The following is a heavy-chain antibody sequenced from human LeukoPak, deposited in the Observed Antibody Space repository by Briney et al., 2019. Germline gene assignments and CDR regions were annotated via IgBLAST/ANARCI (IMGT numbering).Heavy chain of an antibody. V-gene: IGHV1-2*02. Sequence: ASVKVSCKASGYTFTGYYMHWVRQAPGQGLEWMGWINPNSGGTNYAQKFQGRVTMTRDTSISTAYMELSRLRSGDTAVYYCARAFNIANWFDPWGQGTLVTVSS. CDR2: INPNSGGT. J-gene: IGHJ5*02. D-gene: IGHD2-15*01. CDR1: GYTFTGYY. CDR3: ARAFNIANWFDP.